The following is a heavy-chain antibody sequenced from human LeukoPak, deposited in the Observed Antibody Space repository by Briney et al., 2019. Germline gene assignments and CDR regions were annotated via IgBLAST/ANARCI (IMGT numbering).Heavy chain of an antibody. D-gene: IGHD5-24*01. V-gene: IGHV1-46*01. CDR3: ARVRDGYNDAYDI. CDR2: INPSGGST. CDR1: GYTFTSYY. J-gene: IGHJ3*02. Sequence: VASVKVSCKASGYTFTSYYMHWVRPAPGQGLGWMGIINPSGGSTSYAQKFQGRVTMTRDMSTSTDYMELSSLRSGDTAVYYCARVRDGYNDAYDIWGQGTMVTVSS.